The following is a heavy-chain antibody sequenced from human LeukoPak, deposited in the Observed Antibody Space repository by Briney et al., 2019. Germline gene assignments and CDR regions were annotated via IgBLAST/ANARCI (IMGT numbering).Heavy chain of an antibody. CDR3: ARQGRGQSGSYDY. CDR2: IPYSGST. Sequence: SETLSLTCSVSGGSISSHTYYWGWIRQPPGKGLEWIGSIPYSGSTYYSPSLKSRVTISVDTSKNQFSLKLSSVTAADTAVYCCARQGRGQSGSYDYWGQGTLVTVSS. CDR1: GGSISSHTYY. V-gene: IGHV4-39*01. D-gene: IGHD1-26*01. J-gene: IGHJ4*02.